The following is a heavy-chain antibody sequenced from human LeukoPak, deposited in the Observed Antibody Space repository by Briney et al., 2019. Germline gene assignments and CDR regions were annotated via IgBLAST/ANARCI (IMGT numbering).Heavy chain of an antibody. CDR3: AKQDFSSGWS. J-gene: IGHJ4*02. CDR1: GFSFKFYY. CDR2: ISLAGNST. D-gene: IGHD6-19*01. V-gene: IGHV3-23*01. Sequence: GGSLRLSCAASGFSFKFYYMSWVRQAPGKGLEWVSAISLAGNSTYYADAVKGRFTISRDNSKNILFLQMDRLRVEDTAIYYFAKQDFSSGWSWGQGTLVTVSS.